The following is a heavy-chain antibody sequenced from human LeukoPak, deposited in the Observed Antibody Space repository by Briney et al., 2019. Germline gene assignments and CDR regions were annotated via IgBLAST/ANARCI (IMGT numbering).Heavy chain of an antibody. Sequence: PSETLSLTCSISGDSVSSNSAAWNWLRQSPSRDLEWLVGTDYRSKWYNDYAVSVKSRMTINPDTSKNQFSLQLISVTPEDTAVYYCARFPEGRGPSYFGPWGQGTLVTVSS. CDR2: TDYRSKWYN. D-gene: IGHD1-26*01. J-gene: IGHJ5*02. CDR3: ARFPEGRGPSYFGP. CDR1: GDSVSSNSAA. V-gene: IGHV6-1*01.